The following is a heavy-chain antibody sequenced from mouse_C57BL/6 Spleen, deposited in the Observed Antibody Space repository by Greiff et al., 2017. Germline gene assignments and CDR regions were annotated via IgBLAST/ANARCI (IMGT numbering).Heavy chain of an antibody. J-gene: IGHJ4*01. CDR2: INPNNGGT. D-gene: IGHD3-2*02. CDR3: AREDSSGDAMDY. Sequence: VQLQQSGPELVKPGASVKIPCKASGYTFTDYNMDWVKQSHGKSLEWIGDINPNNGGTIYNQKFKGKATLTVDKSSSTAYMELRSLTSEDTAVYYCAREDSSGDAMDYWGQGTSVTVSS. CDR1: GYTFTDYN. V-gene: IGHV1-18*01.